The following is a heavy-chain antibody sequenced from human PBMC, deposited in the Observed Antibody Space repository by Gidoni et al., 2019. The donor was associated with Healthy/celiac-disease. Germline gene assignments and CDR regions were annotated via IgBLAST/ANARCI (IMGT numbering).Heavy chain of an antibody. D-gene: IGHD5-18*01. CDR3: ARDAGGYSYEGGMDV. J-gene: IGHJ6*02. CDR1: GFTFRGYA. CDR2: ISSNGGST. V-gene: IGHV3-64*01. Sequence: EVQLVESGGGLVRPGGSLRLSCAASGFTFRGYALHWVRQAPGKGLEYVSAISSNGGSTYYANSVKGRFTISRDNSKNTLYLQMGSLRAEDMAVYYCARDAGGYSYEGGMDVWGQGTTVTVSS.